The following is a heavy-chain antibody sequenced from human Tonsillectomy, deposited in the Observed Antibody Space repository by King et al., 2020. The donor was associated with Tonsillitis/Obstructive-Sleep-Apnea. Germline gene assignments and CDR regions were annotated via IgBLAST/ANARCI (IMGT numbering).Heavy chain of an antibody. Sequence: VQLVESGSELKKPGASVKVSCKTSGYTFITYAINWVRQAPGQGLEWMGWINTNTGNPTYVQGFTGRFVFSLDTSVSTTYLQISSLKAEDTAVYYCARYQEWDHHRNLDYWDQGTLVTVSS. CDR1: GYTFITYA. CDR2: INTNTGNP. D-gene: IGHD1-26*01. V-gene: IGHV7-4-1*02. J-gene: IGHJ4*02. CDR3: ARYQEWDHHRNLDY.